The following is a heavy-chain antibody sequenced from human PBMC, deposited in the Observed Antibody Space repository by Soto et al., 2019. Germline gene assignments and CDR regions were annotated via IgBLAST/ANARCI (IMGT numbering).Heavy chain of an antibody. CDR2: IIPIFGTA. J-gene: IGHJ4*02. CDR1: GGTFSSYA. V-gene: IGHV1-69*01. CDR3: ARIGYSGYDWGGYYFDY. D-gene: IGHD5-12*01. Sequence: QVQQVQSGAEVKKPGSSVKVSCKASGGTFSSYAISWVRQAPGQGLEWMGGIIPIFGTANYAQKFQGRVTITADESTSTAYMELSSLRSEDTAVYYCARIGYSGYDWGGYYFDYWGQGTLVTVSS.